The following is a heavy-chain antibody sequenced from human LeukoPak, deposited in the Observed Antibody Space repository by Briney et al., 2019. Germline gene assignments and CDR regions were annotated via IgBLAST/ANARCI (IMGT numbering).Heavy chain of an antibody. CDR1: GFTFSSYA. Sequence: GGSLRLSCAASGFTFSSYAMHWVRQAPGKGLEYVSAITSNGGNKYYANSVKGRFTISRDNSKNPLYLQMGSLRAEDMAVYYCARESRGGHKDCWGQGTLVTVSS. V-gene: IGHV3-64*01. CDR2: ITSNGGNK. D-gene: IGHD3-16*01. CDR3: ARESRGGHKDC. J-gene: IGHJ4*02.